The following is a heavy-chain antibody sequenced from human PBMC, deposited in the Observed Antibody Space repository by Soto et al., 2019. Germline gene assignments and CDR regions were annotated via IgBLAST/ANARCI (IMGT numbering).Heavy chain of an antibody. J-gene: IGHJ2*01. V-gene: IGHV3-30-3*01. CDR2: ISYDGRNK. Sequence: QVQLVESGGGVVQPGRSLRLSCAASGFTFSSYAMHWVRQAPGKGLEWVAVISYDGRNKYYADSVKSRFTISRDNSKNTLYLQMNSLRAEDTAVYYCASGRLYILDLWGRGNLVTVSA. D-gene: IGHD1-26*01. CDR3: ASGRLYILDL. CDR1: GFTFSSYA.